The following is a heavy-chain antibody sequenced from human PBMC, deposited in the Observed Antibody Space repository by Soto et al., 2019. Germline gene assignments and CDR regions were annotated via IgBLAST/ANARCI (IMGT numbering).Heavy chain of an antibody. CDR2: IYPGDSDT. CDR1: GYSFTSYW. D-gene: IGHD3-3*01. J-gene: IGHJ5*02. V-gene: IGHV5-51*01. CDR3: ARHPTYYDFWSGPYNWFDP. Sequence: SLKISCKGSGYSFTSYWIGWVRQMPGKGLEWMGIIYPGDSDTRYSPSFQGQVTISADKSISTAYLQWSSQKASDTAMYYCARHPTYYDFWSGPYNWFDPWGQGTLVTVSS.